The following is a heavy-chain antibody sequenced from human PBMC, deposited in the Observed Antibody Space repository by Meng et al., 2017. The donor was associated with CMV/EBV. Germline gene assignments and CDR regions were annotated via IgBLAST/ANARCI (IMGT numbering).Heavy chain of an antibody. CDR1: GFTFSSYE. CDR2: INQDGSGQ. Sequence: GGSLRLSCAASGFTFSSYEMNWVRQAPGKGLEWVAIINQDGSGQYYMDSVKGRFTISRDNGKNSLYLQMNSLRVGDTAVYHCARDGGGLSGLWSGYDHWGQGALVTVSS. CDR3: ARDGGGLSGLWSGYDH. J-gene: IGHJ4*02. D-gene: IGHD3-3*01. V-gene: IGHV3-7*01.